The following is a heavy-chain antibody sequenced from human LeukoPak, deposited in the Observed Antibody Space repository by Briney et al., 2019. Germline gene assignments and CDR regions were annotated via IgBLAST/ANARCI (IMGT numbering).Heavy chain of an antibody. CDR1: GFTFSSYD. CDR2: IGTAGDT. J-gene: IGHJ5*02. D-gene: IGHD1-26*01. CDR3: ARIVGAPNWFDP. Sequence: GGSLRLSCAASGFTFSSYDMHWVRQATGKGLEWVSAIGTAGDTYYPGSVKGRFTISRENAKNSLYLQMNSLRAEDTAVYYCARIVGAPNWFDPWGQGTLVTVSS. V-gene: IGHV3-13*01.